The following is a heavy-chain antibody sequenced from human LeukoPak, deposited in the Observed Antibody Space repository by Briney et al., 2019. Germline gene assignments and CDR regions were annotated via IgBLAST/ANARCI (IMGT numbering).Heavy chain of an antibody. CDR1: GGSISSYY. V-gene: IGHV4-59*01. D-gene: IGHD2-2*01. CDR2: IYYSGST. CDR3: ARSPIVVVPAAKAYYYYGMDV. J-gene: IGHJ6*02. Sequence: SETLSLTCTVFGGSISSYYWSWIRQPPGKGLEWIGYIYYSGSTNYNPSLKSRVTISVDTSKNQFSLKLSSVTAADTAVYCCARSPIVVVPAAKAYYYYGMDVWGQGTTVTVSS.